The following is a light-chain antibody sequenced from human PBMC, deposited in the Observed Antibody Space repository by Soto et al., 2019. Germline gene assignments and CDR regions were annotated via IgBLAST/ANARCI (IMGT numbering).Light chain of an antibody. J-gene: IGLJ3*02. CDR1: SSDVGGYNY. V-gene: IGLV2-14*01. CDR3: TSYTSGSILNWV. Sequence: QSALTQPASVSGSPGQSITISCTGTSSDVGGYNYVSWYQQHPGKAPKLMIYEVSNRPSGVSNRFSGSKSGNTASLTISGLQAEDEADYYCTSYTSGSILNWVFGGGTKLTVL. CDR2: EVS.